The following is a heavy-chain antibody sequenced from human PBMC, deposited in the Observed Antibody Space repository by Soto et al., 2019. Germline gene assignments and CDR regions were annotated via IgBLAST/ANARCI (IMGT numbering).Heavy chain of an antibody. CDR3: ARHRYSYGVYYFDY. CDR1: GGSISNYY. V-gene: IGHV4-59*08. J-gene: IGHJ4*02. Sequence: LSLTCIVSGGSISNYYWSWIRQPPGKGLEWIGYIYYSGSTNYNPSLTSRVTISVDTSKNQFSLKLSSVTAADTAVYYCARHRYSYGVYYFDYWGQGTLVTVSS. D-gene: IGHD5-18*01. CDR2: IYYSGST.